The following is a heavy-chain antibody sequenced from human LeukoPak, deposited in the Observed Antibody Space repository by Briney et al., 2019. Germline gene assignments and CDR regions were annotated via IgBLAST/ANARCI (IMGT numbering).Heavy chain of an antibody. V-gene: IGHV3-20*04. CDR2: INWNGGST. J-gene: IGHJ2*01. CDR3: ARDILAYGSGPSGYFDL. Sequence: PGGSLRLSCAASGFTFSDYYMSWVRQAPGKGLEWVSGINWNGGSTGYADSVKGRFTISRDNAKNSLYLQMNSLRAEDTALYYCARDILAYGSGPSGYFDLWGRGTLVTVSS. D-gene: IGHD3-10*01. CDR1: GFTFSDYY.